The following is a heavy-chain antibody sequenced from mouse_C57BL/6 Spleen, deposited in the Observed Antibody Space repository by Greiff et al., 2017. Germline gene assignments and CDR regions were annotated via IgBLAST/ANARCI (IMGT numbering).Heavy chain of an antibody. CDR3: ARGTTMVLYYYAMDY. V-gene: IGHV1-55*01. J-gene: IGHJ4*01. CDR1: GYTFTSYW. D-gene: IGHD2-1*01. Sequence: QVQLKQPGAELVKPGASVKMSCKASGYTFTSYWITWVKQRPGQGLEWIGDIYPGSGSTNYNEKFKSKATLTVDTSSSTAYMQLSSLTSEDSAVYYCARGTTMVLYYYAMDYWGQGTSVTVSS. CDR2: IYPGSGST.